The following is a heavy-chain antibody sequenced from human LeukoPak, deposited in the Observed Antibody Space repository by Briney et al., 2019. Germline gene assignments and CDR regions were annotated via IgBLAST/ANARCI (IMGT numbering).Heavy chain of an antibody. J-gene: IGHJ3*02. Sequence: GGSLRLSCAASGFTFSSYAMSWVRQAPGKGLEWVSAISGSGGSTYYADSVKGWFTISRDNSKNTLYLQMNSLRAEDTAVYYCAKFHYDLDDAFDIWGQGTMVTVSS. CDR2: ISGSGGST. V-gene: IGHV3-23*01. CDR1: GFTFSSYA. CDR3: AKFHYDLDDAFDI. D-gene: IGHD4-17*01.